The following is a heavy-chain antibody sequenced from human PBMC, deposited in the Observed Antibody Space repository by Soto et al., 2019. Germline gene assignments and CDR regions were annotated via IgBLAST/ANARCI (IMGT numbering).Heavy chain of an antibody. D-gene: IGHD4-17*01. CDR2: IYYSGST. CDR1: GGSITSSSYY. CDR3: ARHTVTSWVGYYYGMDV. Sequence: SETLSLTCTVSGGSITSSSYYWGWIRQPPGKGLEWIGSIYYSGSTYYNPSLKSRVTISVDTSKNQFSLKLSSVTAADTAVYYCARHTVTSWVGYYYGMDVWGQGTTVTVSS. J-gene: IGHJ6*02. V-gene: IGHV4-39*01.